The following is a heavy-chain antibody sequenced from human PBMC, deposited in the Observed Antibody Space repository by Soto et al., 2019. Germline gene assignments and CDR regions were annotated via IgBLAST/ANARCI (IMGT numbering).Heavy chain of an antibody. CDR1: GGTFSSYT. J-gene: IGHJ6*03. D-gene: IGHD3-9*01. CDR2: IIPILGIA. Sequence: SVKVSCKASGGTFSSYTISWVRQAPGQGLEWMGRIIPILGIANYAQKFQGRVTITADKSTSTAYMELSSLRSEDTAVYYCAGATPDNILTGLVYYYYYYMDVWGKGTTVTVSS. CDR3: AGATPDNILTGLVYYYYYYMDV. V-gene: IGHV1-69*02.